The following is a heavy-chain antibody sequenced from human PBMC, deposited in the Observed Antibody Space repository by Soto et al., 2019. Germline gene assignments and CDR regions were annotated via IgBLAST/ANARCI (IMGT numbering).Heavy chain of an antibody. J-gene: IGHJ3*02. CDR2: IVVGSGNT. D-gene: IGHD2-21*01. CDR3: AAGRVVGIGGWKGAFDI. CDR1: GFTFTSSA. Sequence: QMPLVQSGPEVKKPGTSVKVSCKASGFTFTSSAVQWVRQARGQRLEWIGWIVVGSGNTNYAQKFQERVTITRDMSTSTAYMELSSLRSEDTAVYYCAAGRVVGIGGWKGAFDIWGQGTMVTVSS. V-gene: IGHV1-58*01.